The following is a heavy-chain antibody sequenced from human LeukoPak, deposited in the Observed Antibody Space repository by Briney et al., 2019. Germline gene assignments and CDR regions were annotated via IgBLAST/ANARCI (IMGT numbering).Heavy chain of an antibody. V-gene: IGHV1-69*04. J-gene: IGHJ6*03. Sequence: SVRVSCKASGGTFSKAAITWVRQAPGQGLEWMGRSIPMIGIGSYAQHFQGRITVSADKSTNTAYMELTSLRSEDTAVYYCALTRYTNMWSDTSYFYMDVWGKGTSVIVSS. CDR1: GGTFSKAA. CDR2: SIPMIGIG. CDR3: ALTRYTNMWSDTSYFYMDV. D-gene: IGHD2-21*01.